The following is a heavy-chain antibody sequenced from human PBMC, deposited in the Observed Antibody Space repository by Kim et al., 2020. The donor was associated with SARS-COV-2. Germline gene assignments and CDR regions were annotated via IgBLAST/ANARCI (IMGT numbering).Heavy chain of an antibody. CDR1: GFAVSSDF. V-gene: IGHV3-53*01. Sequence: GGSLRLSCAASGFAVSSDFISWVRQAPGKGLEWVSIIYSGGNTYYADSVKGRFTISRDNSKNTVHLQMDSLRAEDTAIYYCARALAVAAHTTFDIWGQGTMVTVSS. CDR3: ARALAVAAHTTFDI. CDR2: IYSGGNT. D-gene: IGHD6-19*01. J-gene: IGHJ3*02.